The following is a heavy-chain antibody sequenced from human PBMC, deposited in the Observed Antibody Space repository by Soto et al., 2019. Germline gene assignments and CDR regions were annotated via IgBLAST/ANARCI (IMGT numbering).Heavy chain of an antibody. Sequence: GESLKISCQCSGYTFSNFWVGWVRQLPGQGLEWMGIIYPGDHETRYSPSFHGKVTISAEKSINTAYLQWGSLEASDSAFYFCARSPRSSPYFDYWGQGTLVTVSS. D-gene: IGHD6-13*01. CDR2: IYPGDHET. CDR3: ARSPRSSPYFDY. CDR1: GYTFSNFW. V-gene: IGHV5-51*01. J-gene: IGHJ4*02.